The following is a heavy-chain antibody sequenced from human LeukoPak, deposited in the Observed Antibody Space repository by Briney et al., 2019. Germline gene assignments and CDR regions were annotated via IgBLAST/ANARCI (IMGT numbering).Heavy chain of an antibody. CDR3: ASDDYGAFDI. D-gene: IGHD4-17*01. J-gene: IGHJ3*02. Sequence: PGGSLRLSCAASGFTFSSYRMNWVRQAPGKGLEWVSSISSSSSYIYYADSVKGRSTISRDNAKNSLYLQMNSLRAEDTAVYYCASDDYGAFDIWGQGTMVTVSS. V-gene: IGHV3-21*01. CDR1: GFTFSSYR. CDR2: ISSSSSYI.